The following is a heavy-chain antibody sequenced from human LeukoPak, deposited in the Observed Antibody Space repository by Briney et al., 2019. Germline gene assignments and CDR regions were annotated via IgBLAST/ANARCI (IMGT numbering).Heavy chain of an antibody. CDR1: GGSISSGSYY. J-gene: IGHJ5*02. CDR3: ARSNLWLSGFDP. D-gene: IGHD3-10*01. V-gene: IGHV4-61*02. Sequence: PSETLSLTCTVSGGSISSGSYYWSWIRQPAGKGLEWIGRIYTSGSTNYNPSLKSRVTISVDTSKNQFSLKLSSVTAADTAVYYCARSNLWLSGFDPWGQGTLVTVSS. CDR2: IYTSGST.